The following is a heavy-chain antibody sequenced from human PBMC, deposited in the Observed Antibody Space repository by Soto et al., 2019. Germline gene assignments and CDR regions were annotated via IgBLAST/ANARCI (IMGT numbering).Heavy chain of an antibody. CDR2: ISSRGKT. V-gene: IGHV4-61*08. D-gene: IGHD3-10*01. CDR3: AIRTYGLGLYS. Sequence: QVQLQESGPGLVKPSETLSLTCPVPGGSVSSGDFYWSWLRQPPGNGLELIGCISSRGKTDYTPSLKSRVRISVYTSKDQFALRLTSVTAADTAVYYCAIRTYGLGLYSWGRGALVTVSS. J-gene: IGHJ4*02. CDR1: GGSVSSGDFY.